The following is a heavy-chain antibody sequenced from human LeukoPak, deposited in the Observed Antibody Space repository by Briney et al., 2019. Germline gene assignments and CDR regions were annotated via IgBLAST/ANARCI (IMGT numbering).Heavy chain of an antibody. CDR2: ISGSGGST. CDR3: AKIVAGMDNWFDP. D-gene: IGHD6-19*01. CDR1: GFTFSSYA. V-gene: IGHV3-23*01. J-gene: IGHJ5*02. Sequence: GGSLRLSCAASGFTFSSYAMSWVRQAPGKGLEWVSPISGSGGSTYYADSVKGRFTISRDNSKNSLYLQMNSLRAEDTAVYYCAKIVAGMDNWFDPWGQGTLVTVSS.